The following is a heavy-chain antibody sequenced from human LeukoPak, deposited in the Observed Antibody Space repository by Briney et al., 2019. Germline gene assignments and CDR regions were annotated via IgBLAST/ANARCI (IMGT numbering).Heavy chain of an antibody. J-gene: IGHJ4*02. CDR1: GGTFSSYA. D-gene: IGHD3-3*01. Sequence: SVKVSCKASGGTFSSYAISWVRQAPGQGLEWMGGIIPIFGTANYAQKFQGRVTITADESTSTAYMELSSLRSEDTAVYYCARSSITIFGVASALFDYWGQGTLVTVSS. CDR3: ARSSITIFGVASALFDY. V-gene: IGHV1-69*13. CDR2: IIPIFGTA.